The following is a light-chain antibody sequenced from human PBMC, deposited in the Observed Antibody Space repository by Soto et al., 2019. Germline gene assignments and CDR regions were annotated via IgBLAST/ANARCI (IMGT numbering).Light chain of an antibody. CDR2: AVS. J-gene: IGLJ2*01. CDR3: SSYTNSSTLI. Sequence: QSVLTQPASVSGAPGQSITISCTGSTSDIGGYDYVSWYQQHPGKAPKLMIYAVSDRPSGVSDRFSASKSGNTAYLIISGLQAEDEADYYCSSYTNSSTLIFGGGTKLTVL. CDR1: TSDIGGYDY. V-gene: IGLV2-14*01.